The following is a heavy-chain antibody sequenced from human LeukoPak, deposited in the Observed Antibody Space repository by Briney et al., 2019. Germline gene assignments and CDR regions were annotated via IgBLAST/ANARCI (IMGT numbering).Heavy chain of an antibody. V-gene: IGHV3-48*04. J-gene: IGHJ5*01. CDR2: IGTSSTPI. Sequence: GGSLRLSCAASGFTFSKYSMTWVRQAPGKGLEWVSFIGTSSTPIYYADSVKGRFTISRDNTKNSLYLQMNSLKVEDTAIYYCARDNWIDCWGQGTLVTVSS. CDR3: ARDNWIDC. CDR1: GFTFSKYS.